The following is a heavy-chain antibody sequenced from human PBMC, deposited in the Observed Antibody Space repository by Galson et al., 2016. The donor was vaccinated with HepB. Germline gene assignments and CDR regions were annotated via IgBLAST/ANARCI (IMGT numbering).Heavy chain of an antibody. V-gene: IGHV3-23*01. Sequence: SLRLSCAASGFTFSNYAMSWVRQAPGKGLEWVSGIRGSGGKTYYVDSVKGRFTTSRDNAKNTLYLKMNSLRAEDTAVYYCAKDFNGGYDGIGASINYFDSWGQGTLVTVSS. CDR2: IRGSGGKT. CDR3: AKDFNGGYDGIGASINYFDS. D-gene: IGHD6-25*01. CDR1: GFTFSNYA. J-gene: IGHJ4*02.